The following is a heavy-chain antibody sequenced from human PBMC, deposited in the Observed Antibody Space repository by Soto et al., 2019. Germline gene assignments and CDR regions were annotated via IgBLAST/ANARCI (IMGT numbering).Heavy chain of an antibody. V-gene: IGHV3-21*01. J-gene: IGHJ4*02. CDR1: GFTFRTYG. CDR3: AREPEGIAAALDY. Sequence: LRLSCAASGFTFRTYGMNWVRRAPGGGLEWVASISSSGSFIYYADSVKGRFTISRDDAEKSLYLQMNSLRAEDTALYYGAREPEGIAAALDYWGQGTLVTVSS. CDR2: ISSSGSFI. D-gene: IGHD6-13*01.